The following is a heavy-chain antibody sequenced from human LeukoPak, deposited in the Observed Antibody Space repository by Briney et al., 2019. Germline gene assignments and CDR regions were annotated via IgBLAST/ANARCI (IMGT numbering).Heavy chain of an antibody. J-gene: IGHJ4*02. Sequence: GSLRLSCAASGFTFDDYAMHWVRQAPGKGLEWVSGISWNSGSIGYADSVKGRFTISRDNAKNSLYLQMNSLRAEDTALYYCAKGWLRGSCYFDYWGQGTLVTVSS. CDR3: AKGWLRGSCYFDY. CDR1: GFTFDDYA. V-gene: IGHV3-9*01. CDR2: ISWNSGSI. D-gene: IGHD3-22*01.